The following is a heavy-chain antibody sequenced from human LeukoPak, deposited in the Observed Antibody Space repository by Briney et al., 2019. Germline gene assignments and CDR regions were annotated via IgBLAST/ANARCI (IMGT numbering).Heavy chain of an antibody. CDR2: ISSSSGTI. Sequence: AGGSLRLSCAASGFTFSSYSMNWVRQAPGKGLEWFSYISSSSGTIYYADSVKGRFTISRDNAENSLYLQMNSLRDEDTAVYYCARDLNLYDSSGYYPRWGQGTLVTVSS. CDR3: ARDLNLYDSSGYYPR. V-gene: IGHV3-48*02. CDR1: GFTFSSYS. J-gene: IGHJ4*02. D-gene: IGHD3-22*01.